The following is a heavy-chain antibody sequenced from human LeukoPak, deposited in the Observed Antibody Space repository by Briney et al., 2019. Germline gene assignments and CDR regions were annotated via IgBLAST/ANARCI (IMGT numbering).Heavy chain of an antibody. D-gene: IGHD3-3*01. Sequence: SETLSLTCTVSGGSISSCDYYWSWTRQPPGKGLEWIGYIYYSGSAYYNPSLKSRVTISVDTSKNQFSLKLSSVTAADTAVYYCASGGSGYYIFDYWGQGTLVTVSS. CDR3: ASGGSGYYIFDY. J-gene: IGHJ4*02. CDR1: GGSISSCDYY. CDR2: IYYSGSA. V-gene: IGHV4-30-4*08.